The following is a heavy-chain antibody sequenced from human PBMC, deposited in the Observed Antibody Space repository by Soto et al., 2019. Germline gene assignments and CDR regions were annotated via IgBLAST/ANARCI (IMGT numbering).Heavy chain of an antibody. D-gene: IGHD3-16*01. Sequence: QVQLQESGPGLVKPSQTLSLTCTVSGGSISSGGYYWSWIRQHPGKGLEWIGSIYYSGSTYYNPALKNRGTIAVNTPKNQFSPALGSVTAADTAVAYSARGVHHWGQGTRVTVSS. CDR1: GGSISSGGYY. J-gene: IGHJ4*02. CDR3: ARGVHH. V-gene: IGHV4-31*03. CDR2: IYYSGST.